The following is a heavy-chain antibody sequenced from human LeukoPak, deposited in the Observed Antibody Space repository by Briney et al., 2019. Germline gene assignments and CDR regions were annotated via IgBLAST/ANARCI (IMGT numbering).Heavy chain of an antibody. J-gene: IGHJ4*02. CDR3: AREGDYSSGWDRADY. D-gene: IGHD6-19*01. CDR2: ISAYNGNT. V-gene: IGHV1-18*01. Sequence: ATVKVSCKASGYTFTSYGITWVRQASGQGLEWMGWISAYNGNTNHAQKFQDRVTMTTDTSTSTAYMELRSLRSDDTAVYYCAREGDYSSGWDRADYWGQGTLVTVSS. CDR1: GYTFTSYG.